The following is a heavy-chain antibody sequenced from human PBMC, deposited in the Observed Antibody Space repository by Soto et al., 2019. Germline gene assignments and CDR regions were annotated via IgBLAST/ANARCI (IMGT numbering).Heavy chain of an antibody. V-gene: IGHV3-23*01. CDR1: GFSFSSYA. Sequence: DVQLLESGGGLVQPGGSLRLSCAASGFSFSSYAMVWVRHAPGKGLEWVAVISARGGSSYFADSVKGRFTLSRDNSKNVLSLEMNSLTAEDTAIYFCAKGSIEYSASVDNWGQGTLVVVSS. CDR2: ISARGGSS. D-gene: IGHD5-12*01. J-gene: IGHJ4*02. CDR3: AKGSIEYSASVDN.